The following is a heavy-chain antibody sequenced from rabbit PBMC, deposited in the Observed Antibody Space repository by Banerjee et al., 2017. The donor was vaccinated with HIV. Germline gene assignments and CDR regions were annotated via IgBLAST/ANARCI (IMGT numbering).Heavy chain of an antibody. Sequence: QEQLEESGGGLVKPEGSLTLTCKASGIDFSNYVYICWVRQAPGKGLELIACIYTNSGSTWYASWAKGRFTISKTSSTTVTLQMTSLTAADTATYFCASDDAGYGYGTGFNLWGQGTLVTVS. V-gene: IGHV1S45*01. J-gene: IGHJ4*01. D-gene: IGHD6-1*01. CDR2: IYTNSGST. CDR1: GIDFSNYVY. CDR3: ASDDAGYGYGTGFNL.